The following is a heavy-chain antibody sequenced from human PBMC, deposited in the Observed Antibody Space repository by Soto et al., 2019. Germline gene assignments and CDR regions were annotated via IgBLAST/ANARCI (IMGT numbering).Heavy chain of an antibody. CDR1: GFTVSSKY. Sequence: PGGSLGLSCAASGFTVSSKYMSWVRQAPGKGLEWVSVIYSGGSTNYADSVKGRFTVSRDNSKNMLYLQMNSLRAEDTAVYYCARDGGWYAGLDPWGQGTLVTVSS. V-gene: IGHV3-53*01. CDR2: IYSGGST. CDR3: ARDGGWYAGLDP. D-gene: IGHD6-19*01. J-gene: IGHJ5*02.